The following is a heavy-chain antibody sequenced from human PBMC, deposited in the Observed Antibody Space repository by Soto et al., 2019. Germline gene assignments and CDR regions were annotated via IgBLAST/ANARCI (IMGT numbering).Heavy chain of an antibody. Sequence: PGGFLRLSCAASGFTFSTYAMSWVRQAPGKGLEWVSAISAGGGSTYYADSVKGRFTISRDNPKHTLYLQVKRRRPADTAVYYCAKDRHTGWYSGLLHFCGQGTLVTASS. CDR2: ISAGGGST. J-gene: IGHJ4*02. V-gene: IGHV3-23*01. CDR1: GFTFSTYA. CDR3: AKDRHTGWYSGLLHF. D-gene: IGHD6-19*01.